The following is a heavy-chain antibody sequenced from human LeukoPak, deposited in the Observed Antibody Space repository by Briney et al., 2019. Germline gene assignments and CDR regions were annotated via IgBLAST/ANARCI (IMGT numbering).Heavy chain of an antibody. CDR1: GFTFSSYG. J-gene: IGHJ4*02. CDR2: MRYDGSNK. Sequence: PGGSLRLSCAASGFTFSSYGMHWVRQAPGKGLEWVAFMRYDGSNKYYADSVKGRFTVSGDNSKNTLYLQMNSLRAEDTAVYYCAGGDTSGYYYAGFEYWGQGTLVTVSS. D-gene: IGHD3-22*01. CDR3: AGGDTSGYYYAGFEY. V-gene: IGHV3-30*02.